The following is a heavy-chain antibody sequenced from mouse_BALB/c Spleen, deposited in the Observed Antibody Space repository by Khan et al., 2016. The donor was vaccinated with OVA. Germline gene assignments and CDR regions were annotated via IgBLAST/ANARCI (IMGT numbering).Heavy chain of an antibody. J-gene: IGHJ4*01. CDR2: IWAGGSK. Sequence: QVQLKQSGPGLVAPSQSLSITCTVSGFSLTDYAVSWIRQPPGKGLEWLGVIWAGGSKYYNLALNSRLSISKDNSKSQVFLKMNSLQTDDTAMYYCAKDPPYYAMDYWGQGTSVTVSS. CDR3: AKDPPYYAMDY. V-gene: IGHV2-6-5*01. CDR1: GFSLTDYA.